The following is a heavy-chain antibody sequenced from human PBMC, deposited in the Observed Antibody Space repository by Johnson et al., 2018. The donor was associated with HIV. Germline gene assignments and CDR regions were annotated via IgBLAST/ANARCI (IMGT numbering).Heavy chain of an antibody. D-gene: IGHD3-22*01. CDR1: GFTFSSFG. J-gene: IGHJ3*02. CDR2: IRYDGSNQ. Sequence: QVQLVESGGGVVQPGGSLRLSCAASGFTFSSFGMHWVRQAPAKGLEWVAFIRYDGSNQYYADSVKGRFTISRDNSKNTLYLQMNSLRAEDTAVYYCAKTITMIGRFDAFDIWGQGTMVTVSS. CDR3: AKTITMIGRFDAFDI. V-gene: IGHV3-30*02.